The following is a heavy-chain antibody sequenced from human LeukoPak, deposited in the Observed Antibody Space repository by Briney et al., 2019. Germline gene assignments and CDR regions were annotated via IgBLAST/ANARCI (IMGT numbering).Heavy chain of an antibody. V-gene: IGHV3-7*03. D-gene: IGHD1-26*01. J-gene: IGHJ4*02. CDR2: IKQDGNEK. CDR3: ARNLGGSYCY. Sequence: PGGSLRLSCAASGFTFSTYWMSWVRQAPGKGLEWVANIKQDGNEKYYVDSVKGRFTISRDNAKNSLYLQMNSLRVEDTAVYYCARNLGGSYCYWGQGTLLTVSS. CDR1: GFTFSTYW.